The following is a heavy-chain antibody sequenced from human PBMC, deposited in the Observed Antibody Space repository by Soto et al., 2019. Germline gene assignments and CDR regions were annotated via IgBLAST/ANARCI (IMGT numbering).Heavy chain of an antibody. V-gene: IGHV3-30-3*01. CDR2: ISYDGSNK. J-gene: IGHJ2*01. CDR1: GFTFSSYA. Sequence: GVSLRLSCAASGFTFSSYAMHWVRQAPGKGLEWVAVISYDGSNKYYADSVKGRFTISRDNSKNTLYLQMNSLRAEDTAVYYCAILSKLLYRYWSFDFRGRGTLVTVSS. D-gene: IGHD2-2*02. CDR3: AILSKLLYRYWSFDF.